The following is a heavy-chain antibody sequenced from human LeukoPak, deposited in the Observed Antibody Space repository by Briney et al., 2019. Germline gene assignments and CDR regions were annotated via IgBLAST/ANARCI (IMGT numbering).Heavy chain of an antibody. CDR3: ARDGDSSGYYLVPYYFDY. CDR1: GFTFSSYS. CDR2: ISSSSSYI. Sequence: GGSLRLSCAASGFTFSSYSMNWVRQAPGKGLEWVSSISSSSSYIYYADSVKGRFTISRDNAKNSLYLQMNSLRAEDTAVYYCARDGDSSGYYLVPYYFDYWGQGTLVTVSS. V-gene: IGHV3-21*01. J-gene: IGHJ4*02. D-gene: IGHD3-22*01.